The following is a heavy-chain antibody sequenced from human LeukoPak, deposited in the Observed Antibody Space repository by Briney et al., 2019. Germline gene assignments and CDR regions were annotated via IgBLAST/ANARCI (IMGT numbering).Heavy chain of an antibody. CDR3: AADGGPLFDY. Sequence: QAGGSLRLSCAASGFTFSGYWMSWVRQAPGKGLEWVANIKQDGSEKYYVDSVKGRFTISRDNARNSLYLQMHSLRAEDTAVYYCAADGGPLFDYWGQGTLVTVSS. V-gene: IGHV3-7*02. J-gene: IGHJ4*02. D-gene: IGHD3-16*01. CDR2: IKQDGSEK. CDR1: GFTFSGYW.